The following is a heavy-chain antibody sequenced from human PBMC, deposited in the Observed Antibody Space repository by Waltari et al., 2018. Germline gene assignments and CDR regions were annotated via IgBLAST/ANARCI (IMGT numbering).Heavy chain of an antibody. CDR2: IYYSGST. V-gene: IGHV4-59*01. CDR1: GGSISSYY. Sequence: QVQLQESGPGLVKPSETLSLTCTVSGGSISSYYWSWIRQPPGKGLEWIGYIYYSGSTNYNPSLKSRVTISVDMSKNQFSLKLSSVTAADTAVYYCARAVAVAGTDFDYWGQGTLVTVSS. D-gene: IGHD6-19*01. J-gene: IGHJ4*02. CDR3: ARAVAVAGTDFDY.